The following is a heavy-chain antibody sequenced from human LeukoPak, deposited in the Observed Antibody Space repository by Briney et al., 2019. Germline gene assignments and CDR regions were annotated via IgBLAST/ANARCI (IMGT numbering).Heavy chain of an antibody. J-gene: IGHJ4*02. CDR2: FKGKTDGGTT. CDR1: RFTFSNAW. D-gene: IGHD6-6*01. Sequence: GGSLRLSCAASRFTFSNAWMSWVRQTPGKGLEWVGHFKGKTDGGTTHYAAPVKGRFFISRDDSKNTFYLQMNSLKSEDTAVYYCTTDSGIAVRPLFDQWGQGTLVTVSS. CDR3: TTDSGIAVRPLFDQ. V-gene: IGHV3-15*01.